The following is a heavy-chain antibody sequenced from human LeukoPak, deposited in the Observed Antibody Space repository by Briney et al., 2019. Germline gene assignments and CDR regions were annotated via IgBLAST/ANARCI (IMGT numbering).Heavy chain of an antibody. CDR2: IRYDGSNK. CDR1: GFTFSSYG. V-gene: IGHV3-30*02. Sequence: GGSLRLSCAASGFTFSSYGMHWVRQAPGKGLEWVAFIRYDGSNKYYADSVKGRFTISRDNSKNTLYLQMNSLRAEDTAVYYCAKDRNYYDSSGPNDYWGQGTLVTVSS. D-gene: IGHD3-22*01. CDR3: AKDRNYYDSSGPNDY. J-gene: IGHJ4*02.